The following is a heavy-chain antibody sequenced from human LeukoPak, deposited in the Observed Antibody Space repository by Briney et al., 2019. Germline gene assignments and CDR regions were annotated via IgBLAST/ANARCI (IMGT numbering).Heavy chain of an antibody. CDR1: GFTFSSYA. CDR3: ARDGSLLWFGGPTTYFDY. Sequence: GGSLRLSCAASGFTFSSYAMSWVRQAPGKGLEWVSAISGSGGSTYYADSVKGRFTISRDSSKNTLYLQMNSLRAEDTAVYYCARDGSLLWFGGPTTYFDYWGQGTLVTVSS. V-gene: IGHV3-23*01. J-gene: IGHJ4*02. D-gene: IGHD3-10*01. CDR2: ISGSGGST.